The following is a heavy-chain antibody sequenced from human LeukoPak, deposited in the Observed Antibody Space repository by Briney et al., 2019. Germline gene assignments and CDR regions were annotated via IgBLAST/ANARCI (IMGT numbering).Heavy chain of an antibody. Sequence: GGSLRLSCAASGFTFSTYAMHWVRQAPGKGLEWVAIISFDGSHKFYADSVKGRFTISRDNSKNTLYLQMNSLRPEDTAVYYCAKGGKYDILTGYPRSRLLGDYWGQGTLVTVSS. D-gene: IGHD3-9*01. V-gene: IGHV3-30*18. CDR2: ISFDGSHK. CDR3: AKGGKYDILTGYPRSRLLGDY. J-gene: IGHJ4*02. CDR1: GFTFSTYA.